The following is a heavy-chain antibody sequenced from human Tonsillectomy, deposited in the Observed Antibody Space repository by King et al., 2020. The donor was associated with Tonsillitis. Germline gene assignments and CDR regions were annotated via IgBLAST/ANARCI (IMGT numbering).Heavy chain of an antibody. Sequence: QLVQSGAEVKKPGASVKVSCKASGYTFTGYYMHWVRQAPGQGLEWMGWIKPNSGGTNYAQKFQGRVTMTRDTSISTAYMELSRLRSDDTAVYYCARGVLTSLRLGELSLWAFDYWGQGTLVTVSS. CDR1: GYTFTGYY. J-gene: IGHJ4*02. CDR2: IKPNSGGT. V-gene: IGHV1-2*02. D-gene: IGHD3-16*02. CDR3: ARGVLTSLRLGELSLWAFDY.